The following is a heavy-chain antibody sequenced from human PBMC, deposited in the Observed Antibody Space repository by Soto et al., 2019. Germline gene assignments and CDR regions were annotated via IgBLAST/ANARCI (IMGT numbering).Heavy chain of an antibody. CDR2: ISGSGGST. CDR3: AKAPKYDILTGYYPPSYYYGMDV. D-gene: IGHD3-9*01. V-gene: IGHV3-23*01. J-gene: IGHJ6*02. Sequence: GGSLRLSESVSGFTFSSYAMSWVRQAPGKGLEWVSAISGSGGSTYYADSVKGRFTISRDNSKNTLYLQMNSLRAEDTAVYYCAKAPKYDILTGYYPPSYYYGMDVWGQGTTVTVSS. CDR1: GFTFSSYA.